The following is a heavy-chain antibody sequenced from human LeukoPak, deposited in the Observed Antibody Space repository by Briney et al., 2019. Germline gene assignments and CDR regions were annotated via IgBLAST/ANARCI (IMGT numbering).Heavy chain of an antibody. CDR3: ARDPSYHGGYFDY. J-gene: IGHJ4*02. Sequence: PSETLSLTCTVSGGSINSYYWSWIRQPPGKGLEWIGYIYYSGSTNHNPSLKSRVSISVDTSKNQFSLKLSSVTAADTAVYYCARDPSYHGGYFDYWGQGTLVTVFS. D-gene: IGHD2-2*01. V-gene: IGHV4-59*01. CDR2: IYYSGST. CDR1: GGSINSYY.